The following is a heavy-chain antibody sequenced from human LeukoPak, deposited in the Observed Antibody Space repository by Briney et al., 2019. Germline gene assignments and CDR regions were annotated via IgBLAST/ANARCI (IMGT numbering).Heavy chain of an antibody. D-gene: IGHD4-11*01. Sequence: GRSLRLSCAASKFTFSTSAMHWVRQSPGKGLEWVAVVSYDGSKKYFADSVKGRSTISRDNSNNTLYLQMNSLRAEDTAVYYCSRDGSAITTGRGYFDSWGQGTLVTVSS. CDR3: SRDGSAITTGRGYFDS. J-gene: IGHJ4*02. CDR1: KFTFSTSA. V-gene: IGHV3-30-3*01. CDR2: VSYDGSKK.